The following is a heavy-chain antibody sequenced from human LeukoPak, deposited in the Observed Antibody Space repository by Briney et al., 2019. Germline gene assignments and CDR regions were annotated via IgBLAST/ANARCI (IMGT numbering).Heavy chain of an antibody. Sequence: ASVKVSCKASGGTFSSYAISWVRQAPGQGLEWMGGIIPIFGTANYAQKFQGRVTITADESTSTAYMELSSLRSEDTAVYYCARDPSYSRHGQKDCSSTSSYPKQDYEGDDYWGQGTLVTVSS. V-gene: IGHV1-69*13. D-gene: IGHD2-2*01. CDR2: IIPIFGTA. CDR1: GGTFSSYA. CDR3: ARDPSYSRHGQKDCSSTSSYPKQDYEGDDY. J-gene: IGHJ4*02.